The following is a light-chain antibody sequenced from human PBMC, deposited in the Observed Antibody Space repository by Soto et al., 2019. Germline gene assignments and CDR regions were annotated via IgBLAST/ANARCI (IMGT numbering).Light chain of an antibody. CDR1: TGSDTSSRF. V-gene: IGLV7-46*01. Sequence: QAVASQEPSLTVSPGGTVTLTCGSSTGSDTSSRFPYWVQQKPGQAPRTLIYDTSNKHSWTPARFSGSLIWGLAALTLSAAQPEDEAEYYCLLSFGDVRVFGGGTKLTVL. CDR3: LLSFGDVRV. J-gene: IGLJ2*01. CDR2: DTS.